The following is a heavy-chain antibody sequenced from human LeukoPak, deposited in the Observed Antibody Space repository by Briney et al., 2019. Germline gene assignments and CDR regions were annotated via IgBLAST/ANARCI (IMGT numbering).Heavy chain of an antibody. V-gene: IGHV4-59*02. CDR1: GASVSTYY. J-gene: IGHJ4*02. CDR3: ARVKDGSGPYLDY. CDR2: MHSSGST. Sequence: SETLSLTCTASGASVSTYYWSWIRQPPGEGLEWIGHMHSSGSTYYNPALKSRVTMSMDTSKNQFSLRLSSVTAADTAVYYCARVKDGSGPYLDYWGQGNLVTVSS. D-gene: IGHD3-10*01.